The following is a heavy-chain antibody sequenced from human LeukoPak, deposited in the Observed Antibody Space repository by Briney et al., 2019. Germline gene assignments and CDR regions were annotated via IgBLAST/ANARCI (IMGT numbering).Heavy chain of an antibody. CDR3: ARDRERAFDI. CDR2: ISYSGST. J-gene: IGHJ3*02. CDR1: GGSISGYY. V-gene: IGHV4-59*01. D-gene: IGHD1-26*01. Sequence: PSETLSLTCTVSGGSISGYYWSWIRQPPGKGLEWIGYISYSGSTNYNPSLKSRVTISVDMSKNQFSLKLSSVTAADTAVYYCARDRERAFDIWGQGTLVTVSS.